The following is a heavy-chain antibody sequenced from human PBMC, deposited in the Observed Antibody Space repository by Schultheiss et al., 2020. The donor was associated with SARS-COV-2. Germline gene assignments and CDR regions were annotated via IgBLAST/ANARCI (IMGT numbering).Heavy chain of an antibody. CDR2: ISGSGGST. Sequence: GGSLRLSCAASGFWVRQAPGKGLEWVSVISGSGGSTYYADSVKGRFTISRDNSKNTLYLQMNSLRAEDTAVYYCAKNSGSYPLDYYMDVWGKGTTVTVSS. CDR3: AKNSGSYPLDYYMDV. V-gene: IGHV3-23*01. D-gene: IGHD1-26*01. J-gene: IGHJ6*03. CDR1: GF.